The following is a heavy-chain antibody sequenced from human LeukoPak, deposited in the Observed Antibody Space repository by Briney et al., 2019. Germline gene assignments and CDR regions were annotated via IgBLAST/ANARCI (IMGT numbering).Heavy chain of an antibody. J-gene: IGHJ4*02. D-gene: IGHD5-18*01. CDR2: ISYDGSNK. Sequence: PGGSLRLSCAASRFTFSSYAMHWVRQAPGKGLEWVAVISYDGSNKYYADSVKGRFTISRDNSKNTLYLQMNSLRAEDTAVYYCARQGDVDTAMDIWGQGTLVTVSS. CDR1: RFTFSSYA. V-gene: IGHV3-30-3*01. CDR3: ARQGDVDTAMDI.